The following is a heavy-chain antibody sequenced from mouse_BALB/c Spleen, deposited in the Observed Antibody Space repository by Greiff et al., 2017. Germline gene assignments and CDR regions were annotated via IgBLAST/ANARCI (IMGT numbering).Heavy chain of an antibody. J-gene: IGHJ3*01. Sequence: VKLQESGPGLVAPSQSLSITCTVSGFSLSRYSVHWVRQPPGKGLEWLGMIWGGGSTDYNSALKSRLSISKDNSKSQVFLKMNSLQTDDTAMYYCANYDYDGAWFAYWGQGTLVTVSA. D-gene: IGHD2-4*01. CDR2: IWGGGST. CDR1: GFSLSRYS. V-gene: IGHV2-6-4*01. CDR3: ANYDYDGAWFAY.